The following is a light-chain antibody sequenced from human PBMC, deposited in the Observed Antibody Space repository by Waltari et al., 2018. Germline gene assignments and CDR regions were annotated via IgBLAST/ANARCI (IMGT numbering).Light chain of an antibody. CDR1: QSVSSN. Sequence: EIVMTQSPANLSVSPGERANLSCRASQSVSSNSAWYQQKPGQTPRPLIYGASTRATGIPARFSGSGSGTEFTLTISSLQSEDFAVYYCQQYNNWPPWTFGQGTKVEIK. CDR2: GAS. CDR3: QQYNNWPPWT. V-gene: IGKV3-15*01. J-gene: IGKJ1*01.